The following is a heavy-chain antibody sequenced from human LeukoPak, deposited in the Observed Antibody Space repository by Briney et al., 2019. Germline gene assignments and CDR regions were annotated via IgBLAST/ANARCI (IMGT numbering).Heavy chain of an antibody. D-gene: IGHD3-22*01. CDR1: GYTFTSYG. CDR2: ISAYNGNT. V-gene: IGHV1-18*01. Sequence: ASVKVSCKASGYTFTSYGIGWVRQAPGQGLEWMGWISAYNGNTNYAQKLQGRVTMTTDTSTSTAYMNLRSLRSDDTAVYYCAREGHETNYDSSGYDYAGFDHWGQGTLVTVSS. CDR3: AREGHETNYDSSGYDYAGFDH. J-gene: IGHJ4*02.